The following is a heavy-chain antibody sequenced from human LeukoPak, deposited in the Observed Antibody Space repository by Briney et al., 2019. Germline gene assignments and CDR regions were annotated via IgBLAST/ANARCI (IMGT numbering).Heavy chain of an antibody. CDR3: ARGRWAPFDC. D-gene: IGHD6-13*01. CDR1: GFTSSDYW. CDR2: IKQDGSEK. Sequence: GGSLKLSCAASGFTSSDYWMHWVRQAPGKGLEWVANIKQDGSEKNYVASVKGRFTISRDNAKNSLYLQMNSLRAEDTALYYCARGRWAPFDCWGQGTLVTVSS. V-gene: IGHV3-7*01. J-gene: IGHJ4*02.